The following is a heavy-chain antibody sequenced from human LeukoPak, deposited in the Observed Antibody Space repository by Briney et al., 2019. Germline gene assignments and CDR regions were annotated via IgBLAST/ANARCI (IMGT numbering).Heavy chain of an antibody. CDR1: GGSISSGGYS. CDR2: IYHSGST. D-gene: IGHD3-3*01. CDR3: ARSGYDFWSGYLRAFDY. V-gene: IGHV4-30-2*01. J-gene: IGHJ4*02. Sequence: PSETLSLTCAVSGGSISSGGYSWSWIRQPPGKGLEWIGYIYHSGSTYYNPSLKSRVTISVDRSKNQFSLKLSSVTAAGTAVYYCARSGYDFWSGYLRAFDYWGQGTLVTVSS.